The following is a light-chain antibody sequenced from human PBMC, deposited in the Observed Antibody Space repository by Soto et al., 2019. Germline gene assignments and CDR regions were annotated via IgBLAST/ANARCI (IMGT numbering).Light chain of an antibody. CDR1: SSNIGSNA. V-gene: IGLV1-44*01. Sequence: QSVLTQPPSASGTPGQRVTISCSGRSSNIGSNAVNWYQQLPGTAPKLLISSTNQRPSGVPDRFSGSKSGTSASLAISGPQSEDEADYYCATWDDSLNALFGGGTKLTVL. J-gene: IGLJ2*01. CDR3: ATWDDSLNAL. CDR2: STN.